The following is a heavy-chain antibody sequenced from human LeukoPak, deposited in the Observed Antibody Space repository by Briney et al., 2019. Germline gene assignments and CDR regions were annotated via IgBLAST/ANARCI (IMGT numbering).Heavy chain of an antibody. CDR2: ISYDGSNT. V-gene: IGHV3-30*04. CDR1: GFTFSSYA. CDR3: ARDLSSAVTGDY. Sequence: PGGSLRLSCAASGFTFSSYALHWVRQAPGKGLEWVAVISYDGSNTYYADSVKGRFTISRDKSKNTLYLEMNSLRAEDTAVYYCARDLSSAVTGDYWGQGTLVTVSS. D-gene: IGHD4-17*01. J-gene: IGHJ4*02.